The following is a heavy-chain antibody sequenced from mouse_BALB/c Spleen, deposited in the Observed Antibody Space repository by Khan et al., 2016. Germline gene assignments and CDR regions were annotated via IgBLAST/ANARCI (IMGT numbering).Heavy chain of an antibody. Sequence: EVQLQESGPGLVKPSQSLSLTCTVTGYSITSDYAWNWIRQFPGNKLEWMGYISYSGSTSYNPSLKSRISITRDTSKNQFFLQLNSVTTEDTATYYCAREGYGYVGDYWGQGTSVTVSS. CDR3: AREGYGYVGDY. J-gene: IGHJ4*01. V-gene: IGHV3-2*02. D-gene: IGHD1-2*01. CDR1: GYSITSDYA. CDR2: ISYSGST.